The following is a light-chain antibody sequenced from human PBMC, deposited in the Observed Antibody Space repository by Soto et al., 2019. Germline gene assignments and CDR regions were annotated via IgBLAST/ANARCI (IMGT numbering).Light chain of an antibody. CDR2: GAS. V-gene: IGKV3-20*01. Sequence: EIVLTQSPGTLSLSPGERATLSCRASQSVSSIYLAWYQQKPGQAPRLLIYGASSRATGIPDRFSGSGSGTDFTLTISRLEPEDFAVYYCQQYGSSALTFVGGTKVDIK. CDR3: QQYGSSALT. J-gene: IGKJ4*01. CDR1: QSVSSIY.